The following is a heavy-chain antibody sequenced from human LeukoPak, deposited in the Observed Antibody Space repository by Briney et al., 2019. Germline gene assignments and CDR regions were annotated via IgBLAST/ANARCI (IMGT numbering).Heavy chain of an antibody. V-gene: IGHV4-34*01. Sequence: SETLSLTCAVYGGFFSGYYWSWIRQPPGKGLEWIGYIHHSGSTNYSPSLKSRVTISVDTSKNRFSLRLSSLTAADTAVYFCAGSGWSFDAFDFWGQGTMVTVSS. D-gene: IGHD6-19*01. CDR1: GGFFSGYY. CDR2: IHHSGST. CDR3: AGSGWSFDAFDF. J-gene: IGHJ3*01.